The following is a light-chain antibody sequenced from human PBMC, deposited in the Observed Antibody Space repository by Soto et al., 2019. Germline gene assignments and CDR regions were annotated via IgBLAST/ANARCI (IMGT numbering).Light chain of an antibody. CDR3: ASWDTDVNAV. CDR1: SSNIGNNA. CDR2: YDD. Sequence: QSVLTQPPSVSEAPRQRVTISCSGSSSNIGNNAVNWYQQLPGKAPKLLIYYDDLLPSGVSGRFSGSKSGTSASLAISGLQSEDEADYYCASWDTDVNAVFGGGTKVTVL. J-gene: IGLJ2*01. V-gene: IGLV1-36*01.